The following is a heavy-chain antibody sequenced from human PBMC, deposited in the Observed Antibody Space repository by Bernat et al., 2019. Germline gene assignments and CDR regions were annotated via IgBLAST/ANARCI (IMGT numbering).Heavy chain of an antibody. J-gene: IGHJ4*02. CDR2: IYYSGST. CDR3: ARRGAGLGFDY. Sequence: QLQLQESGPGLVKPSETLSLTCTVSGGSISSSSYYWGWIRQPPGKGLEWIGSIYYSGSTYYNPSLKSRVTISVDTSKNQFSLKLSSVTAADTAVYYCARRGAGLGFDYWGQGTLVTVSS. CDR1: GGSISSSSYY. V-gene: IGHV4-39*01. D-gene: IGHD1-26*01.